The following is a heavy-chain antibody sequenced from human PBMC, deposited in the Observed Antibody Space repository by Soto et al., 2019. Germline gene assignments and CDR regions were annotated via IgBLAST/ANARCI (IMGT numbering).Heavy chain of an antibody. Sequence: PSETLSLTCTVSGGSISSYYWSWIRQPPGKGLEWIGYIYYSGSTNYNPSLKSRVTISVDTSKNQFSLKLSSVTAADTAVYHCARRYGDYFDFWGQRTLVTVSS. D-gene: IGHD4-17*01. CDR3: ARRYGDYFDF. J-gene: IGHJ4*02. V-gene: IGHV4-59*08. CDR2: IYYSGST. CDR1: GGSISSYY.